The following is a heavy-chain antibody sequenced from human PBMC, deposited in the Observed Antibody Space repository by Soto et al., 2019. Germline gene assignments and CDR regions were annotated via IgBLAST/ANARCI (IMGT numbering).Heavy chain of an antibody. D-gene: IGHD3-3*01. CDR3: ARGQRFSNSFDP. V-gene: IGHV4-4*07. CDR1: GGAISGYY. CDR2: IYSSGGT. Sequence: SETLSLTCTVSGGAISGYYWTWIRQSAGKGLEWIGRIYSSGGTKYNPSLQSRVTMSLDTSKNQFSLRLSSVTAADTAVYYCARGQRFSNSFDPWGQGTLVTVSS. J-gene: IGHJ5*02.